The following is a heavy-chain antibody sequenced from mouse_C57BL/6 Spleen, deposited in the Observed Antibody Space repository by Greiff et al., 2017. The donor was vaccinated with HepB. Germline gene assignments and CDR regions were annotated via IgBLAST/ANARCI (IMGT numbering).Heavy chain of an antibody. CDR2: IRNKANGYTT. J-gene: IGHJ1*03. CDR3: ARSAHYYGTRYFDV. CDR1: GFTFTDYY. D-gene: IGHD1-1*01. Sequence: EVKLVESGGGLVQPGGSLSLSCAASGFTFTDYYMSWVRQPPGKALEWLGFIRNKANGYTTEYSASVKGRFTIYRDNSQSILYLQMNALRAEDSATYYCARSAHYYGTRYFDVWGTGTTVTVSS. V-gene: IGHV7-3*01.